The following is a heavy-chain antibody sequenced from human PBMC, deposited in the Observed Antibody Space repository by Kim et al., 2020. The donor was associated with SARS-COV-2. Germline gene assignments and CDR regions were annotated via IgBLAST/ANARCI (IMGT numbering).Heavy chain of an antibody. J-gene: IGHJ4*02. CDR2: VNSDGSST. D-gene: IGHD3-10*02. CDR3: ARLSTGYVCDKFDC. V-gene: IGHV3-74*01. Sequence: GGSLRLSCVASGFTFSTYCMHWVRQAPGKGLVWVSRVNSDGSSTSYADSVKGRFTISRDNARNTLYLQMNSLRAEDTAVYYCARLSTGYVCDKFDCWGQGTLVTVSS. CDR1: GFTFSTYC.